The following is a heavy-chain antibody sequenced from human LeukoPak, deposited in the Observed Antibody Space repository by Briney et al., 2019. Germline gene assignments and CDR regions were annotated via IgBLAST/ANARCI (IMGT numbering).Heavy chain of an antibody. D-gene: IGHD4-17*01. J-gene: IGHJ6*02. Sequence: PGGSLRLSCAASGFTFSDYYMSWIRQAPGKGLEWVSYISSSDSTINYADSVKGRFTISTDNAKNTLYLQMNSLRAADTAVYYCARGDGDYFTGYYYGMDVWGQGTMVTVSS. CDR2: ISSSDSTI. V-gene: IGHV3-11*01. CDR3: ARGDGDYFTGYYYGMDV. CDR1: GFTFSDYY.